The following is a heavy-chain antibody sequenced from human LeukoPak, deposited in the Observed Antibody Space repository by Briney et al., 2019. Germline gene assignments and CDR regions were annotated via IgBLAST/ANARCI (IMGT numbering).Heavy chain of an antibody. CDR3: VNSGFDP. Sequence: GGSLRLSRAASGFTFSSYGMHWVRQAPGKGLEWVSFIHYDGTNEYYADSVKGRFTISRDNFKNTLYLQMNDLRVEDTALYYCVNSGFDPWGQGTLVTVSS. CDR1: GFTFSSYG. D-gene: IGHD3-10*01. V-gene: IGHV3-30*02. CDR2: IHYDGTNE. J-gene: IGHJ5*01.